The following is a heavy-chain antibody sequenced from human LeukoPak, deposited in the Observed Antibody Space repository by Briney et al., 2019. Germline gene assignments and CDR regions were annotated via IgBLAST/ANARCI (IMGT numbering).Heavy chain of an antibody. J-gene: IGHJ4*02. CDR2: ILSDGNKK. D-gene: IGHD1-26*01. Sequence: PGGSLRLSCAASGFTFSSYGMHWVRQAPGKGLEWVAVILSDGNKKYYADPAKGRFTISRDNAKNSLYLQMNSLRAEDTAVYYCAREYSGSSFDYWGQGTLVTVSS. CDR3: AREYSGSSFDY. CDR1: GFTFSSYG. V-gene: IGHV3-30*03.